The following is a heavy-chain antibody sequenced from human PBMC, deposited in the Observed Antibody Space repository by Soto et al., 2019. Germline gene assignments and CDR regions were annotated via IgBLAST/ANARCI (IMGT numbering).Heavy chain of an antibody. J-gene: IGHJ4*02. D-gene: IGHD3-9*01. CDR2: INAGNGNT. CDR3: ARRPYYDILTGYFPFDY. CDR1: GYTFTSYA. Sequence: QVQLVQSGAEVKKPGASVKVSCKASGYTFTSYAMHWVRQAPGQRLEWMGWINAGNGNTKYSQKFQGRVTITRDTSASTAYMKLSSLRSEDTAVYYCARRPYYDILTGYFPFDYWGQGTLVTVSS. V-gene: IGHV1-3*01.